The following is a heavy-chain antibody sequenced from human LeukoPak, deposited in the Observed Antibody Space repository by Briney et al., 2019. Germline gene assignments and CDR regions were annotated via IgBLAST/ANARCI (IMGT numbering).Heavy chain of an antibody. J-gene: IGHJ6*02. CDR1: GGSISSYY. V-gene: IGHV4-4*07. CDR2: IYTSGST. CDR3: ARDPLTYYYGSGKGRSYYYGMDV. D-gene: IGHD3-10*01. Sequence: SETLSLTCTVSGGSISSYYWSWIRQPAGKGLEWIGRIYTSGSTNYNPSLKSRVTMSVDTPKNQFSLRLSSVTAADTAVYYCARDPLTYYYGSGKGRSYYYGMDVWGQGTTVTVSS.